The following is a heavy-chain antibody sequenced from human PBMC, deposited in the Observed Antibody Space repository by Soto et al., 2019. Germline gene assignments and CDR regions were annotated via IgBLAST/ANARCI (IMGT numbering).Heavy chain of an antibody. V-gene: IGHV4-39*07. J-gene: IGHJ4*02. CDR1: GGSISSSSYC. Sequence: PSETLSHTCTFSGGSISSSSYCWGWIRQPPGKGLEWIGSIYYNGNTKYSPSLKSRVTMSVDTSKNHFSLKLISVTTADTAVYFCAREGNLGRWIQPLDSWGQGTLVTVSS. CDR2: IYYNGNT. CDR3: AREGNLGRWIQPLDS. D-gene: IGHD2-2*03.